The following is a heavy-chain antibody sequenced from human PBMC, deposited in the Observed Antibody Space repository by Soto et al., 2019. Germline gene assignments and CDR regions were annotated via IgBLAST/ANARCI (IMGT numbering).Heavy chain of an antibody. J-gene: IGHJ2*01. CDR1: GFMLSSYW. V-gene: IGHV3-7*05. CDR2: IREDGGER. Sequence: VQVVESGGGLVEPGGSLRLSCAASGFMLSSYWMSWVRQAPGKGLEWVANIREDGGERYYVDSVEGRFTISRDNTKNSLYLQMSSLRVEDTAVYYCARGGHWWFEFWGRGTLVTVSS. CDR3: ARGGHWWFEF. D-gene: IGHD1-26*01.